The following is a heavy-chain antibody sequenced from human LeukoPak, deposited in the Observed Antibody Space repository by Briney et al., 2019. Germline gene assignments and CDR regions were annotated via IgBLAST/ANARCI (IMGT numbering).Heavy chain of an antibody. J-gene: IGHJ4*02. CDR1: GGSISSGIYY. CDR2: IFYSGNT. V-gene: IGHV4-39*01. CDR3: ARRINDFWSGQYGYYFDY. D-gene: IGHD3-3*01. Sequence: SETLSLTCTVSGGSISSGIYYWGWIRQPPGKGLEWIGSIFYSGNTYNNPSLKSRVTISVDTSKNQFSLKLTSVTAADTAVYYCARRINDFWSGQYGYYFDYWGQGTLVTVSS.